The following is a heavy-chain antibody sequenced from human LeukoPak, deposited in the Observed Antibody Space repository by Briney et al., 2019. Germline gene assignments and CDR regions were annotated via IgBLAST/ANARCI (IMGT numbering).Heavy chain of an antibody. Sequence: GGSLRLSCAASGFTFSSYSMNWVRQAPGKGLEWVSSISSSSSYIYYADSVKGRFTISRNNAKNSLCLQMNSLRAEDTAVYYCARDGVPIRYCSGGSCSGNWFDPWGQGTLVTVSS. J-gene: IGHJ5*02. V-gene: IGHV3-21*01. D-gene: IGHD2-15*01. CDR3: ARDGVPIRYCSGGSCSGNWFDP. CDR2: ISSSSSYI. CDR1: GFTFSSYS.